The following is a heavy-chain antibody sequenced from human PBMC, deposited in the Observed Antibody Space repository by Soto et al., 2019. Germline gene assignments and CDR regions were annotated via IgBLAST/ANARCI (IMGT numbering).Heavy chain of an antibody. D-gene: IGHD5-12*01. CDR3: ASRIVATPYPDAFDI. V-gene: IGHV1-8*01. CDR2: MNPNSGNT. Sequence: ASVKVSCKASGYTFTSYDINWVRQATGQGLEWMGWMNPNSGNTGYAQKFQGRVTMTRKTSISTAYMELSSLRSEDTAVYYCASRIVATPYPDAFDIWGQGTMVTVSS. CDR1: GYTFTSYD. J-gene: IGHJ3*02.